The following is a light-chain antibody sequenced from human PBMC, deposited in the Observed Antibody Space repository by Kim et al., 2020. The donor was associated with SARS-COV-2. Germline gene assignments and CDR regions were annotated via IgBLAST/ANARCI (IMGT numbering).Light chain of an antibody. V-gene: IGLV1-51*01. Sequence: GQKVTLSASGSNSNIRSNYVSWYQQLPGTAPKLLIYDNNKRHSGIPDRFSGSKSGTSATLGITGLQTGDEAEYYCGTWDNSLNGLVFGGGTQLTVL. J-gene: IGLJ2*01. CDR1: NSNIRSNY. CDR2: DNN. CDR3: GTWDNSLNGLV.